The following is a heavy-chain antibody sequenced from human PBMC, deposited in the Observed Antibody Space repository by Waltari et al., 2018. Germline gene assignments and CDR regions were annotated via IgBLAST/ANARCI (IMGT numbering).Heavy chain of an antibody. J-gene: IGHJ4*02. CDR3: AREGLCSGGSCPTDY. V-gene: IGHV4-39*07. CDR2: TYYSGMT. D-gene: IGHD2-15*01. Sequence: QLQLQESGPGLVKPSETLSLTCTVSGGSISSSSYYWGWIRQPPGKGLEWIGSTYYSGMTYYNPSLKSRVTISVDTSKNQFSLKLSSVTAADTAVYYCAREGLCSGGSCPTDYWGQGTLVTVSS. CDR1: GGSISSSSYY.